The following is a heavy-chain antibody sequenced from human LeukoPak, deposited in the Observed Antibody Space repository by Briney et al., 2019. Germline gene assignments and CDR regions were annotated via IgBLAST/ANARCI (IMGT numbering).Heavy chain of an antibody. J-gene: IGHJ5*02. V-gene: IGHV4-39*07. CDR1: DDSITTSLYY. D-gene: IGHD2-2*02. Sequence: SETLSLTCTVSDDSITTSLYYWAWVRQPPGLALQWVATVHSSGNSFYNPSLRSRVLISLDTSKNQFSLKLKSVTDADTAVYYCARNCFTPLGYFDPWGQGTLVTVSS. CDR3: ARNCFTPLGYFDP. CDR2: VHSSGNS.